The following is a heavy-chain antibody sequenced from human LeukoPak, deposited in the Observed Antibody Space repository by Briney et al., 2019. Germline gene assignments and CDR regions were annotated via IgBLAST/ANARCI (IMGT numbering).Heavy chain of an antibody. V-gene: IGHV3-23*01. CDR2: ISGSGGST. CDR1: GFTFSSYA. D-gene: IGHD2-2*02. CDR3: AKDMEGYCSSTSCYTRWGYYYYMDV. J-gene: IGHJ6*03. Sequence: PGGSLRLSCAASGFTFSSYAMSWVRQAPGKGLEWASAISGSGGSTYYTDSVKGRFTISRDNSKNTLYLQMNSLRAEDTAVYYCAKDMEGYCSSTSCYTRWGYYYYMDVWGKGTTVTVSS.